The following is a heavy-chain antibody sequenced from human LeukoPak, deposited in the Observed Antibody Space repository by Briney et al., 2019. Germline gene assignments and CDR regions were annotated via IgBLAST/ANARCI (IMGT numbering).Heavy chain of an antibody. D-gene: IGHD3-9*01. CDR3: ARESMYYDILTGYPYYYFDY. CDR2: ISYDGSNK. Sequence: GGSLRLSCAASGFTFSNYAMHWVRQAPGKGLEWVAVISYDGSNKYYADSVKGRFTISRDNSKNTLYLQMNSLRAEDTAVYYCARESMYYDILTGYPYYYFDYWGQGTLVTVSS. V-gene: IGHV3-30*04. CDR1: GFTFSNYA. J-gene: IGHJ4*02.